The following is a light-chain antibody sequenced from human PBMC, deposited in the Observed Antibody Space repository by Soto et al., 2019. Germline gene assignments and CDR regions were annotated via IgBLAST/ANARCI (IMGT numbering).Light chain of an antibody. CDR3: QQYNNWPSGT. CDR2: GAS. CDR1: QSVSSN. J-gene: IGKJ1*01. Sequence: EIVMTQSPATLSVSPGERATLSCRASQSVSSNLAWYQQKPGQAPRLLIYGASTRATGIPARFSGSGSGTEFTLTISSLQSEYFAVYYCQQYNNWPSGTFGQGTKVEIK. V-gene: IGKV3-15*01.